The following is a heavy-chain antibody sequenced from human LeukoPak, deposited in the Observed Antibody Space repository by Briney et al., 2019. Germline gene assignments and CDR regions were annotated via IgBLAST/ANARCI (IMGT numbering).Heavy chain of an antibody. D-gene: IGHD3-22*01. Sequence: ASVKVSCKASGYTFTGYYMHWVRQAPGQGLEWMGWINPNSGGTNYAQKFQGRVTMTRDTSISTAYMELSRLRSDDTAVYDCARGRNYYDSSGYYYPMYYFDYWGQGTLVTVSS. CDR2: INPNSGGT. V-gene: IGHV1-2*02. CDR3: ARGRNYYDSSGYYYPMYYFDY. J-gene: IGHJ4*02. CDR1: GYTFTGYY.